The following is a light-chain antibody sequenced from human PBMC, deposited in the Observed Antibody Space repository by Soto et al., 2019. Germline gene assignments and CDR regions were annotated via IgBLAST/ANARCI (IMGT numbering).Light chain of an antibody. CDR2: EVS. J-gene: IGLJ2*01. Sequence: QSALTQPPSASGSPGQSVTISCTGTSSDVGGYNYVSWYHQHPGKAPKLMIYEVSKRPSGVPDRFSGSKSGNTASLTVSGLQAEDEADYYRSSYAGSTLVVFGGGTQLTVL. CDR1: SSDVGGYNY. V-gene: IGLV2-8*01. CDR3: SSYAGSTLVV.